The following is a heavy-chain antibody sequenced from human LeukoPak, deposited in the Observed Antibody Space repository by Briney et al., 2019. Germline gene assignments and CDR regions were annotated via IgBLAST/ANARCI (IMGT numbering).Heavy chain of an antibody. J-gene: IGHJ6*03. Sequence: ASVKVSFKASGYTFTSYDINWVRQATGQGLEWMGWMNPNSGNTGYAQKFQGRVTITRNTSISTAYMELSSLRSEDTAVYYCARGVRSSSSSFGYYYYYMDVWGKGTTVTVSS. CDR1: GYTFTSYD. CDR3: ARGVRSSSSSFGYYYYYMDV. V-gene: IGHV1-8*03. D-gene: IGHD6-6*01. CDR2: MNPNSGNT.